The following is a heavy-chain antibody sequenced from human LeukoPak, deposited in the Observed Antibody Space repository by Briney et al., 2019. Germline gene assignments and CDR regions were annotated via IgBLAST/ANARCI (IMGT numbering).Heavy chain of an antibody. D-gene: IGHD1-26*01. J-gene: IGHJ4*02. V-gene: IGHV3-23*01. CDR3: AKTRRSYYDFDY. CDR1: GFTFSSYG. CDR2: ISGSGGST. Sequence: PGGTLRLSCAASGFTFSSYGMSWVRQAPGKGLEWVSAISGSGGSTYYADSVKGRFTISRDNSKNTLYLQMNSLRAEDTAVYYCAKTRRSYYDFDYWGQGTLVTVSS.